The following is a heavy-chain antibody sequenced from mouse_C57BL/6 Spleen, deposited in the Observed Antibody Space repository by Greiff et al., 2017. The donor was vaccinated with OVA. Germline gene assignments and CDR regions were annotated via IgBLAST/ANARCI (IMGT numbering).Heavy chain of an antibody. J-gene: IGHJ3*01. D-gene: IGHD1-1*01. V-gene: IGHV5-17*01. CDR1: GFTFSDYG. CDR3: ARPYGSSYLAWFAY. Sequence: EVKVVESGGGLVKPGGSLKLSCAASGFTFSDYGMHWVRQAPEKGLEWVAYISSGSSTIYYADTVKGRFTISRDNAKNTLFLQMTSLRSEDTAMYYCARPYGSSYLAWFAYWGQGTLVTVSA. CDR2: ISSGSSTI.